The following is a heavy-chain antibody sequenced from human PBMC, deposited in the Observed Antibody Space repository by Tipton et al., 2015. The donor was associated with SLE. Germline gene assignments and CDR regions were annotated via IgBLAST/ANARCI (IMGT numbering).Heavy chain of an antibody. D-gene: IGHD3-22*01. CDR2: IFDSGTT. J-gene: IGHJ4*02. V-gene: IGHV4-31*03. CDR3: ARYYYDSTGDCLFDY. CDR1: GGSVSSISYH. Sequence: TLSLTCTVSGGSVSSISYHWSWIRQHPGKGLEWIGYIFDSGTTYYNPSLDRRLTISLDMSEKQFSLKLSSVTAADTAVYYCARYYYDSTGDCLFDYWGQGTLVTVAS.